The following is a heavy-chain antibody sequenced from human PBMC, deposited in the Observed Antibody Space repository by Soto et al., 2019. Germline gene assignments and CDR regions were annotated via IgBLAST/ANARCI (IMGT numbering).Heavy chain of an antibody. J-gene: IGHJ4*02. CDR3: ARSVAVPGAHIDY. V-gene: IGHV4-59*02. Sequence: KPSETLSLTCTVSGGSVNIHYWSWIRQPPGKGPEWIGYSYYNGGTNYNPSFKSRVTMSADTSKNQLSLKLKSVTAADTAVYFCARSVAVPGAHIDYWGQGTQVTVSS. CDR2: SYYNGGT. D-gene: IGHD6-19*01. CDR1: GGSVNIHY.